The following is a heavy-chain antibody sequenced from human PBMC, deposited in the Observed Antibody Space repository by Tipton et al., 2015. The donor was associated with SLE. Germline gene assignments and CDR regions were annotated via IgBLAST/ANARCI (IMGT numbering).Heavy chain of an antibody. CDR2: ISTGNGNT. CDR1: GYTFTSYA. D-gene: IGHD3-22*01. CDR3: ARRALSGYYDY. Sequence: QLVQSGAEVKKPGAPVKVSCRASGYTFTSYAIYWVRQDPGQRLEWMGWISTGNGNTKYSRRFQGRVTFTRDTSASTAYMELSSLKSEDTAVYYCARRALSGYYDYWGQGTLVTVSS. J-gene: IGHJ4*02. V-gene: IGHV1-3*04.